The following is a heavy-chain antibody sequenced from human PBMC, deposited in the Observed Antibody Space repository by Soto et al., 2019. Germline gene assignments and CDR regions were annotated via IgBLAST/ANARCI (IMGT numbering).Heavy chain of an antibody. V-gene: IGHV1-3*01. D-gene: IGHD6-19*01. CDR3: ARAAVAGTGWFDP. Sequence: QVQLVQSGAEVKKPGASVKVSCKASGYTFTSYAMHWVRQAPGQRLEWMGWINAGNGNTKYSQKFQGRVTITRDTXASTAYMELCSLRSEDTAVYYCARAAVAGTGWFDPWGQGNLVTVSS. CDR1: GYTFTSYA. CDR2: INAGNGNT. J-gene: IGHJ5*02.